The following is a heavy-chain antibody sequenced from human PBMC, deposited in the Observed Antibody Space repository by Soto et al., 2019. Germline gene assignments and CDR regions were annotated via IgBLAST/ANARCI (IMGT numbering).Heavy chain of an antibody. J-gene: IGHJ4*02. D-gene: IGHD3-10*01. V-gene: IGHV3-30-3*01. CDR2: ISYDGSNK. Sequence: QVQLVESGGGVVQPGRSLRLSCAASGFTFSSYAMHCVRQAPGKGLEWVALISYDGSNKYYADSVKGRFTISRDNSKNTMYLKMNRMRAEDTAVYYCARVGLLWFGELNGIDYWGQGTLVTVSS. CDR3: ARVGLLWFGELNGIDY. CDR1: GFTFSSYA.